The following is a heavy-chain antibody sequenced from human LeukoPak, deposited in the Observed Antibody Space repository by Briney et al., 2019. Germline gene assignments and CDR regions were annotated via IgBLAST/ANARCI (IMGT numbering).Heavy chain of an antibody. V-gene: IGHV1-58*01. Sequence: SVKVSCKASGFTFTSSAVQWVRQARGQRLEWIGWIVVGSGNTNYAQKFQERVTITRDMSTSTAYMELSSLRAEDTAVYYCAKRGIAAAGYYYGMDVWGQGTTVTVSS. CDR3: AKRGIAAAGYYYGMDV. J-gene: IGHJ6*02. D-gene: IGHD6-13*01. CDR1: GFTFTSSA. CDR2: IVVGSGNT.